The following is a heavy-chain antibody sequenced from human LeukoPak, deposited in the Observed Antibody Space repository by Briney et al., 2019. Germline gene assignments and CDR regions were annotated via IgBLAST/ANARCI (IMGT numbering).Heavy chain of an antibody. Sequence: ASVKDSCKASGYTFTSYGISWVRQAPGQGLEWMGWITYNGNTNYAQKLQGRVTMTTDTSTSTAYMDLRSLRSDDTAVYYCARGDWNYGRTDYSGQGTLVTVSS. CDR1: GYTFTSYG. J-gene: IGHJ4*02. D-gene: IGHD1-7*01. V-gene: IGHV1-18*01. CDR3: ARGDWNYGRTDY. CDR2: ITYNGNT.